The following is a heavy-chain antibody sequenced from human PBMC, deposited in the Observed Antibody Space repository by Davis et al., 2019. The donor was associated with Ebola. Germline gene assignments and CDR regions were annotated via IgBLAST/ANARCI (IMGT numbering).Heavy chain of an antibody. D-gene: IGHD3-9*01. CDR1: GYTFTGYY. J-gene: IGHJ4*02. CDR2: INPNTGGT. Sequence: ASVKVSCKASGYTFTGYYMHWVRQAPGQGLEWMGWINPNTGGTNSAQKFQGRVTMTSDTSISTAYMELSSLRSDDTALYYCARDPAELGTGYLEYYFDYWGQGTPVAVSS. V-gene: IGHV1-2*02. CDR3: ARDPAELGTGYLEYYFDY.